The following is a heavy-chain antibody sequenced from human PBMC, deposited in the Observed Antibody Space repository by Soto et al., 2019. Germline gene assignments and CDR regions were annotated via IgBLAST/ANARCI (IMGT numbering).Heavy chain of an antibody. V-gene: IGHV1-69*01. CDR2: IIPIFGTA. Sequence: QVQLVQSGAEVKKPGSSVKVSCKASGGTFSSYAISWVRQAPGQGLEWMGGIIPIFGTANYAQKFQGRVTITADEYTSTAYMELSSLRSEDTAVYYCASLNCSGGSCYFLFDYWGQGTLVTVSS. CDR3: ASLNCSGGSCYFLFDY. D-gene: IGHD2-15*01. CDR1: GGTFSSYA. J-gene: IGHJ4*02.